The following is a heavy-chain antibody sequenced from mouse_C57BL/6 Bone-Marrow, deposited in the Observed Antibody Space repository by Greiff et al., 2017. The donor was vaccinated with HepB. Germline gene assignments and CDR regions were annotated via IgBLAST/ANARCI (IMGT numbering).Heavy chain of an antibody. J-gene: IGHJ2*01. D-gene: IGHD1-1*01. CDR2: IYPGDGDT. CDR1: GYAFSSSW. Sequence: VQVVESGPELVKPGASVKISCKASGYAFSSSWMNWVKQRPGKGLEWIGRIYPGDGDTNYNGKFKGKATLTADKSSSTAYMQLSSLTSEDSAVYFCARKRVYYGSSAYFDYWGQGTTLTVSS. V-gene: IGHV1-82*01. CDR3: ARKRVYYGSSAYFDY.